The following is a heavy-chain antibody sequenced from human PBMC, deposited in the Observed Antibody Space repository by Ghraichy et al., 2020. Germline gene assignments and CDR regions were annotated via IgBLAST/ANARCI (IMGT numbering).Heavy chain of an antibody. D-gene: IGHD4-23*01. J-gene: IGHJ4*02. CDR1: GGTFSSYA. V-gene: IGHV1-69*04. Sequence: SVKVSCKASGGTFSSYAISWVRQAPGQGLEWMGRIIPILGIANYAQKFQGRVTITADKSTSTAYMELSSLRSEDTAVYYCARADYGGITKEEYYFDYWGQGTLVTVSS. CDR3: ARADYGGITKEEYYFDY. CDR2: IIPILGIA.